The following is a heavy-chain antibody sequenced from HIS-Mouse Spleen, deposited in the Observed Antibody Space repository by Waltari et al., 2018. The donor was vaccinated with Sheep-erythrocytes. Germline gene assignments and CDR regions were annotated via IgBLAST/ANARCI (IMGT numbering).Heavy chain of an antibody. J-gene: IGHJ4*02. V-gene: IGHV3-21*01. CDR1: GFTFSSYS. D-gene: IGHD5-12*01. Sequence: EVQLVESGGGLVKPGGSLSLSCAASGFTFSSYSMNWVGQAPGKGLEWVSSISSSSSYIYYADSVKGRFTISRDNAKNSLYLQMNSLRAEDTAVYYCARAGYSGEYYFDYWGQGTLVTVSS. CDR3: ARAGYSGEYYFDY. CDR2: ISSSSSYI.